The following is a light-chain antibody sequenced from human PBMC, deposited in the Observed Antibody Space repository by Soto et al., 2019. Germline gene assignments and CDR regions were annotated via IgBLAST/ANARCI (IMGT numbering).Light chain of an antibody. CDR2: EVS. V-gene: IGLV2-18*02. J-gene: IGLJ1*01. CDR1: SSDVGSYNR. CDR3: YSFTSSNTYV. Sequence: QPVLTQPPSVSGSTGQSVTISCTGTSSDVGSYNRVSWYQQPPGTAPKVIIYEVSNRPSGVPDRFSGSKSGNTASLTISGLQPEDEADYYCYSFTSSNTYVFGTGTKVTVL.